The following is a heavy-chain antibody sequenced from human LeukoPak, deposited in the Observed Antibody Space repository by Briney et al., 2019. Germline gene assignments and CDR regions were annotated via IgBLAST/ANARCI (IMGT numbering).Heavy chain of an antibody. V-gene: IGHV4-59*12. J-gene: IGHJ5*02. D-gene: IGHD3-9*01. Sequence: PSETLSLTCTVSGGSISSYYRSWIRQPPRHGMEWNGSIYYSGSTYYNPSLKSRVTISVDTSKNQFSLKLSSVTAADMAVYYCAMQYYDIVSGQSWGQGTLVTVAS. CDR1: GGSISSYY. CDR2: IYYSGST. CDR3: AMQYYDIVSGQS.